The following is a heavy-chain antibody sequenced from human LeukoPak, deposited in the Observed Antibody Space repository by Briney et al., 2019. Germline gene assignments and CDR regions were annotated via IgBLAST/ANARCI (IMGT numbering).Heavy chain of an antibody. D-gene: IGHD3-22*01. CDR1: GGTFSSYA. CDR3: ARTVFDSSGYPSRGSYNWFDP. CDR2: IIPIFGSA. J-gene: IGHJ5*02. Sequence: SVKASCKASGGTFSSYAISWVRQAPGQGLEWMGGIIPIFGSANYAQKFQGRVTITTDESTSTAYMELSSLRSEDTAVYYCARTVFDSSGYPSRGSYNWFDPWGQGTLVTVSS. V-gene: IGHV1-69*05.